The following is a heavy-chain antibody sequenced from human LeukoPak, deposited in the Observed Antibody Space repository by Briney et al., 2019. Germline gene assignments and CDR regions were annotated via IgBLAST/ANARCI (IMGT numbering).Heavy chain of an antibody. V-gene: IGHV3-49*04. D-gene: IGHD4-11*01. CDR2: IRSKAFGGTT. CDR1: EYTFSDYA. CDR3: TRGPYNNYVNLDY. Sequence: GGSLRLSCTASEYTFSDYAMTWVRQAPGKGLEWLVFIRSKAFGGTTEYAASVKGRFTISRDDSKSIAYLQMISLKTDDTAVYYCTRGPYNNYVNLDYWGQGTLVTVSS. J-gene: IGHJ4*02.